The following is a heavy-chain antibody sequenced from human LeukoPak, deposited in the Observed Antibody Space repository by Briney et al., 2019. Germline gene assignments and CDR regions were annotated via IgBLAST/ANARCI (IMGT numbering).Heavy chain of an antibody. CDR2: IYHSGST. CDR1: GGSISTYY. Sequence: NPSETLSLTCTVSGGSISTYYWNWIRQPPGKGLEWIGYIYHSGSTNYNPSLQSRVTISVDTSKNQFSLNLSSVTAADTAVYYCARGGAARLHFQIWGQGTLVTVSS. J-gene: IGHJ1*01. D-gene: IGHD6-6*01. CDR3: ARGGAARLHFQI. V-gene: IGHV4-59*01.